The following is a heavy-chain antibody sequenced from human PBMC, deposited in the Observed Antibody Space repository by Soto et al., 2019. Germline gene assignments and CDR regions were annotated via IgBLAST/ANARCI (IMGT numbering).Heavy chain of an antibody. CDR2: IYYSGST. J-gene: IGHJ6*02. CDR1: GGSISSYY. CDR3: ARDLSPAGRYYYYGMDV. D-gene: IGHD2-2*01. Sequence: SETLPRTCTVSGGSISSYYWSWIRKPPGKGLEWIGYIYYSGSTDYNPSLKSRVTISVDTSKNQFSLKLSSVTAADTAVYYCARDLSPAGRYYYYGMDVWGQGTTGTFSS. V-gene: IGHV4-59*01.